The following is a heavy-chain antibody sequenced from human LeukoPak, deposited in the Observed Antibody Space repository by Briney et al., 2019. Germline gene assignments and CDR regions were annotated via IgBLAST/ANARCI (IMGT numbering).Heavy chain of an antibody. CDR1: GFTFSSYW. J-gene: IGHJ4*02. CDR3: AKDKYYGSGSSEFDY. V-gene: IGHV3-7*03. D-gene: IGHD3-10*01. Sequence: GGSLRLSCAASGFTFSSYWMSWVRQAPGKGLEWVANIKQDGSEKYYVDSVKGRFTISRGNSKNTLYLQMNSLRAEDTAVYYCAKDKYYGSGSSEFDYWGQGTLVTVSS. CDR2: IKQDGSEK.